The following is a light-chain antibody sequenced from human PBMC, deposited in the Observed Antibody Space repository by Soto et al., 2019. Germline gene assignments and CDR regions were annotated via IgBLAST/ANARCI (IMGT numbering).Light chain of an antibody. CDR1: QGISSW. V-gene: IGKV1-12*01. J-gene: IGKJ5*01. Sequence: DIQMTQSPSSVSASVGDRVTITCRASQGISSWLAWYQQKPGAAPKLLIHSSSNLQSGVPSRFSGSGSGTDFTLNISGLQPEDFATYYCQQLNAYPPTFGQGTRLEIK. CDR2: SSS. CDR3: QQLNAYPPT.